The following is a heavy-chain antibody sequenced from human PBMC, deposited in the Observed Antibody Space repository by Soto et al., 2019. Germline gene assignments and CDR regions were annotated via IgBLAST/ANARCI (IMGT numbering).Heavy chain of an antibody. CDR1: GGTFSSYA. V-gene: IGHV1-69*01. CDR2: IIPIFGTA. J-gene: IGHJ5*02. CDR3: ASPQGRGSSGWPDNWFDP. D-gene: IGHD6-19*01. Sequence: QVQLVQSGAEVKKPGSSVKVSCKASGGTFSSYAISWVRQAPGQGLEWMGGIIPIFGTANYAQKFQSRVTITADESTSTAYMELSSLRSEDTAVYYCASPQGRGSSGWPDNWFDPWGQGTLVTVSS.